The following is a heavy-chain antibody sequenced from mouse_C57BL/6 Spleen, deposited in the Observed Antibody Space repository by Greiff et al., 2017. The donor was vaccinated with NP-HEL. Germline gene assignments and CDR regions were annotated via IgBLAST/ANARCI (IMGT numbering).Heavy chain of an antibody. CDR2: INPNYGTT. CDR3: VGSSYGDYYAMDY. V-gene: IGHV1-39*01. CDR1: GYSFTDYN. D-gene: IGHD1-1*01. J-gene: IGHJ4*01. Sequence: EVQLQQSGPELVKPGASVKISCKASGYSFTDYNMNWVKQSNGKSLEWIGVINPNYGTTSYNQKFKGKATLTVDQSSSTAYMQLNSLTSEDSAVYYCVGSSYGDYYAMDYWGQGTSVTVSS.